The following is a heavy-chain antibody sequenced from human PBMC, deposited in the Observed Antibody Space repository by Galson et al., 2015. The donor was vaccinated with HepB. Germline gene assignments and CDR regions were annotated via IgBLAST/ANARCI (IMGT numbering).Heavy chain of an antibody. CDR2: IVVGSGNT. Sequence: SVKVSCKASGFTFTSSAVQWVRQARGQRLEWIGWIVVGSGNTNYAQKFQERVTITRDMSTSTAYMELSSLRSEDTAVYYCAADSHGSGSYHYYYYGMGVWGQGTTVTVSS. J-gene: IGHJ6*02. CDR1: GFTFTSSA. D-gene: IGHD3-10*01. V-gene: IGHV1-58*01. CDR3: AADSHGSGSYHYYYYGMGV.